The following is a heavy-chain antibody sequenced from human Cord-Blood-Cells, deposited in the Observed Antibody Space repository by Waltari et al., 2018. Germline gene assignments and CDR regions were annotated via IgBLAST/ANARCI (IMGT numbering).Heavy chain of an antibody. CDR3: AKDQASIAARPLDAFDI. D-gene: IGHD6-6*01. J-gene: IGHJ3*02. CDR2: ISGSGGST. V-gene: IGHV3-23*01. Sequence: EVQLLESGGGLVQPGGSLRLSCAASGFTFSSYAMSWVRQAPGKGLEWVSAISGSGGSTYDADSVEGRFTISRDNSNNTLYLQMNSLRGEDTAVYYCAKDQASIAARPLDAFDIWGQGTMVTVSS. CDR1: GFTFSSYA.